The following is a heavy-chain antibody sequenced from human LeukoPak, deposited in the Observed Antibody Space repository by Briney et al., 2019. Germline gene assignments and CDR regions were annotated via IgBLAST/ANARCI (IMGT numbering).Heavy chain of an antibody. V-gene: IGHV4-59*01. Sequence: PSETLSLTCTVSGGSISSYYWSWIRQPQGKGLEWIGYIYYSGSTNYNPSLKSRVTISVDTSKNQFSLKLSSATAADTAVYYCARARRDGYNWDYWGQGTLVTVSS. D-gene: IGHD5-24*01. CDR3: ARARRDGYNWDY. J-gene: IGHJ4*02. CDR2: IYYSGST. CDR1: GGSISSYY.